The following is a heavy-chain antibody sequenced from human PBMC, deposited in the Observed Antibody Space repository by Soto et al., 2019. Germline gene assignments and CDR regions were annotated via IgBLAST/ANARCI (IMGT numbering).Heavy chain of an antibody. Sequence: PGESLKISCKGSGYSFTKFWIAWVRQMPGKGLEYMGIIYPSDSDTRYSPSFQGQVTISVDKSISTAYLQWTSLKASDTGIYYCARAGDSSSYHYMEFDYWGQGALVTVSS. V-gene: IGHV5-51*01. CDR2: IYPSDSDT. CDR3: ARAGDSSSYHYMEFDY. D-gene: IGHD3-22*01. CDR1: GYSFTKFW. J-gene: IGHJ4*02.